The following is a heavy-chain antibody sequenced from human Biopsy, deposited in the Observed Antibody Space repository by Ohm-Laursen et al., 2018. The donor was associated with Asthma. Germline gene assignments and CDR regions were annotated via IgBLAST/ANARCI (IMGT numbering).Heavy chain of an antibody. J-gene: IGHJ6*02. Sequence: SLRLSRAASGFTFSGYALHWVRQAPGRGLEWVAGISYDGGNKYYGDSVKGRFTISRDNSKNTLYLQMNSLRAEDTAVYYCANYEVVTAILPMDVWGQGTTVTVSS. CDR2: ISYDGGNK. CDR3: ANYEVVTAILPMDV. D-gene: IGHD2-21*02. V-gene: IGHV3-30*18. CDR1: GFTFSGYA.